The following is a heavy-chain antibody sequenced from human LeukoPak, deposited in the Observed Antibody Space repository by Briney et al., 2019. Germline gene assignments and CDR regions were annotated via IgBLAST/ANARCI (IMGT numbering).Heavy chain of an antibody. CDR1: GFTVSTYA. J-gene: IGHJ4*02. CDR3: ARVDNWNEVTDDY. V-gene: IGHV3-21*01. D-gene: IGHD1-20*01. Sequence: GGSLRLSCAASGFTVSTYAMTWVRQAPGKGLEWVSSISSSSKYIYYADSVKGRFTISRDNARNSLYLQMNSLRAEDTAVYYCARVDNWNEVTDDYWGQGTLVTVSS. CDR2: ISSSSKYI.